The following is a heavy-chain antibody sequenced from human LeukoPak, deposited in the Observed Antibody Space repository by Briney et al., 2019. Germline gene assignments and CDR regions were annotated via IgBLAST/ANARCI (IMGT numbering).Heavy chain of an antibody. CDR2: INHSGST. V-gene: IGHV4-34*01. CDR1: GGSFSGYY. D-gene: IGHD1-26*01. CDR3: ARLRWELINY. Sequence: SETLSLTCAVYGGSFSGYYWSWIRQPPGKGLEWIGEINHSGSTNYNPSLKSRVTISVDTSKNQFSLKLSSVTAADTAVYYCARLRWELINYWGQGTLVTVSS. J-gene: IGHJ4*02.